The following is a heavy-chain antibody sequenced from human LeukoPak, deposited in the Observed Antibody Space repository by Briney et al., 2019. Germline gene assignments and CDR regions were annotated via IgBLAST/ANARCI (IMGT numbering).Heavy chain of an antibody. J-gene: IGHJ3*02. CDR3: ATGLIVVVPAAILDAFDI. CDR2: FDPEDGET. Sequence: ASVKVSCKVSGYTLTELSMHWVRQAPGKGLEWMGGFDPEDGETIYAQKFQGGVTMTEDTSTDTAYMELSSLRSEDTAVYYCATGLIVVVPAAILDAFDIWGQGTMVTVSS. V-gene: IGHV1-24*01. D-gene: IGHD2-2*01. CDR1: GYTLTELS.